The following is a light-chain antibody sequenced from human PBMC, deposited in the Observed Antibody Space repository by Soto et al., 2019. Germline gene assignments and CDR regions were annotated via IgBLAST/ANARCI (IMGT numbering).Light chain of an antibody. Sequence: QSVLTQTPSVSAAPGQGVTISCSGSRSNVGENYVSWYQQFPGTAPQLVIYDDVKRSPGIPDRFSASKSGTSATLAITGLQTGDEADYYCGTWDNSLSAGLFGTGTKLTVL. CDR1: RSNVGENY. CDR2: DDV. J-gene: IGLJ2*01. V-gene: IGLV1-51*01. CDR3: GTWDNSLSAGL.